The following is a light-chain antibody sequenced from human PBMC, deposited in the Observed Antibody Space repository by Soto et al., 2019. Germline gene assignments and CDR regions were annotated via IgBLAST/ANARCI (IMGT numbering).Light chain of an antibody. CDR1: QYIGNY. V-gene: IGKV1-39*01. Sequence: DIQVPQSPPSLSASVGDRVTITCRASQYIGNYLNWYQNKTVEAPKLLIYSASSLQVGVASRLRGSASGTAFTLPIDSLQADDGASYDGQSTYILPWAFGQGTKVDI. CDR2: SAS. CDR3: QSTYILPWA. J-gene: IGKJ1*01.